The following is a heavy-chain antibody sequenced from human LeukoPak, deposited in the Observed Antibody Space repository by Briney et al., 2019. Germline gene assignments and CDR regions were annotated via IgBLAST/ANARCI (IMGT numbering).Heavy chain of an antibody. Sequence: GGSLRLPCAASGFTFSSYSMNWVRQAPGKGLEWVSSISSSSSYIYYADSVKGRFTISRDNAKNSLYLQMNSLRAEDTAVYYCARNPRSSWYGGGYYFDYWGQGTLVTVSS. V-gene: IGHV3-21*01. CDR3: ARNPRSSWYGGGYYFDY. J-gene: IGHJ4*02. CDR1: GFTFSSYS. CDR2: ISSSSSYI. D-gene: IGHD6-13*01.